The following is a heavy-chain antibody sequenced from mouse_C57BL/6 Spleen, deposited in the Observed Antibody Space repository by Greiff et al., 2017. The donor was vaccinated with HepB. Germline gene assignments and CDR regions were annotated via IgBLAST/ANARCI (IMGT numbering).Heavy chain of an antibody. CDR1: GFSFNTYA. D-gene: IGHD1-1*01. Sequence: EADGGLVQPKGSLKLSCAASGFSFNTYAMNWVRQAPGKGLEWVARIRSKSNNYATYYADSVKDRFTISRDDSESMLYLQMNNLKTEDTAMYYCVRQDLLLRYYFDYWGQGTTLTVSS. J-gene: IGHJ2*01. V-gene: IGHV10-1*01. CDR3: VRQDLLLRYYFDY. CDR2: IRSKSNNYAT.